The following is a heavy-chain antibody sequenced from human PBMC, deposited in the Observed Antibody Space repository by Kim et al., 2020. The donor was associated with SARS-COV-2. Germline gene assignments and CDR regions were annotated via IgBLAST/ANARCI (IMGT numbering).Heavy chain of an antibody. CDR3: ARNVGAITGAFDI. CDR2: IYYSGST. V-gene: IGHV4-59*13. J-gene: IGHJ3*02. Sequence: SETLSLTCTVSGGSISSYYWSWIRQPPGKGLEWIGYIYYSGSTNYNPSLKSRVTISVDTSKNQFSLKLSSVTAADTAVYYCARNVGAITGAFDIWGQGTMVTVSS. D-gene: IGHD1-26*01. CDR1: GGSISSYY.